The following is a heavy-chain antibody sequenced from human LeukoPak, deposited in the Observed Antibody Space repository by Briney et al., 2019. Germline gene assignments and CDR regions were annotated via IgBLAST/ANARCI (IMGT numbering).Heavy chain of an antibody. CDR2: ISGDGGST. V-gene: IGHV3-43*02. J-gene: IGHJ3*02. Sequence: GGSLRLSCAASGFTFDDYALHWVSQAPGKGLEWVSLISGDGGSTYYADSVKGRFTISRDNSKNSLYLQMNSLRTEDTALYYCAKVSASSWLGAFDIWGQGTMVTVSS. D-gene: IGHD6-13*01. CDR1: GFTFDDYA. CDR3: AKVSASSWLGAFDI.